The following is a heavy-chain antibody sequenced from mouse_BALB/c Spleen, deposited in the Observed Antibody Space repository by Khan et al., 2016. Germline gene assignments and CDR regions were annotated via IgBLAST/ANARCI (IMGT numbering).Heavy chain of an antibody. CDR2: IDPANGNT. CDR1: GFNIKDTY. Sequence: VQLQQSGAELVKPGASVKLSCTASGFNIKDTYMHWVKQRPEQGLEWIGRIDPANGNTKYDPKFQGKATITADTSSNTAYLQLSSLTSEDTAVYDCAYYGSSYSFGYWVQGTTLTVSS. V-gene: IGHV14-3*02. D-gene: IGHD1-1*01. CDR3: AYYGSSYSFGY. J-gene: IGHJ2*01.